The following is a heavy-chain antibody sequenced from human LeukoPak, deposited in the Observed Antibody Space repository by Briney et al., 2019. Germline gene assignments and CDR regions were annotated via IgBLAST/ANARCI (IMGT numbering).Heavy chain of an antibody. Sequence: ASVKVSCKASGGTFSDYAMTWVRQAPGKGLEWVATISGSGVMTYYADSVKGRFTVSGDHSKNTLYLQMSSLAAADTAVYYCAKDRSIGTYYTFDHWGQGTLVTVSS. V-gene: IGHV3-23*01. CDR2: ISGSGVMT. J-gene: IGHJ4*02. CDR3: AKDRSIGTYYTFDH. CDR1: GGTFSDYA. D-gene: IGHD1-26*01.